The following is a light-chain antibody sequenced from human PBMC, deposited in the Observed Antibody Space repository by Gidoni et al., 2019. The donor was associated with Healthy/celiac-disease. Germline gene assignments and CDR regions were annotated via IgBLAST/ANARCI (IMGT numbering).Light chain of an antibody. Sequence: QSALTQPASLSGSPGQSITISCTGTSSDVGGYNYVSWYQQHPGKAPKLMIYDVSNRPSGVSNRFSGSKSGNTASLTISGLQAEDEADYYCSSYTSSSTLVVFDGGTKLTVL. CDR1: SSDVGGYNY. CDR2: DVS. J-gene: IGLJ2*01. CDR3: SSYTSSSTLVV. V-gene: IGLV2-14*03.